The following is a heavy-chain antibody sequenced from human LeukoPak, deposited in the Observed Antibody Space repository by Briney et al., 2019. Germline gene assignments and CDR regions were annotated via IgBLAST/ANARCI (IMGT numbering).Heavy chain of an antibody. D-gene: IGHD3-16*02. J-gene: IGHJ4*02. CDR3: ARALGDYVWGSYRPYYFDY. Sequence: ASVKVSCKASGYTFTGYYMHWVRQAPGQGLEWMGWINPNSGGTNYAQKSQGRVTMTRDTSISTAYMELSRLRSDDTAVYYCARALGDYVWGSYRPYYFDYWGQGTLVTVSS. CDR2: INPNSGGT. V-gene: IGHV1-2*02. CDR1: GYTFTGYY.